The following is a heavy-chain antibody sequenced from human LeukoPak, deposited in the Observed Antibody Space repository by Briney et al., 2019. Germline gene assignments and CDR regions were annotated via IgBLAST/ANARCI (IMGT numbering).Heavy chain of an antibody. CDR3: ARSTGTTMFIDY. CDR2: IYYSGNT. D-gene: IGHD3-10*02. CDR1: GGSISSSSYY. Sequence: SETLSLTCTVSGGSISSSSYYWGWIRQPPGKGLEWIGGIYYSGNTDYNPSLKSRVAISVDTSKNQFSLKLSSVTAADTAVYYCARSTGTTMFIDYWGQGTLVTVSS. J-gene: IGHJ4*02. V-gene: IGHV4-39*07.